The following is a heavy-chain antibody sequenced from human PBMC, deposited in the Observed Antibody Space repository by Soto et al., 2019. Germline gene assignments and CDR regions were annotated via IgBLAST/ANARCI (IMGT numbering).Heavy chain of an antibody. Sequence: QVQLVQSGAEEKKPGASVKVSCKASGYTFTSHAMHWVRQAPGQRLEWMGWINAGNGNTKYSQKFQGRVTITTDTSASTAYMELSSLRPEDTAVYYCARDGIAAAGTSWFDPWGQGTLVNVSS. D-gene: IGHD6-13*01. CDR3: ARDGIAAAGTSWFDP. J-gene: IGHJ5*02. V-gene: IGHV1-3*05. CDR2: INAGNGNT. CDR1: GYTFTSHA.